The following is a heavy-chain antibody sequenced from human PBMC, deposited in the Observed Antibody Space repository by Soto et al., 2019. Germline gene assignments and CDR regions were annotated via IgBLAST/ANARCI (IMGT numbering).Heavy chain of an antibody. Sequence: ASVKVSCKASGYTFSSYAMHWVRQAPGQRLEWMGWINAGNGNTKYSQKFQGRVTITRDTSASTAYMELSSLRSEDTAVYYCARSIVVVTALDDWGQGTLVTVAS. V-gene: IGHV1-3*01. CDR1: GYTFSSYA. CDR2: INAGNGNT. J-gene: IGHJ4*02. D-gene: IGHD2-21*02. CDR3: ARSIVVVTALDD.